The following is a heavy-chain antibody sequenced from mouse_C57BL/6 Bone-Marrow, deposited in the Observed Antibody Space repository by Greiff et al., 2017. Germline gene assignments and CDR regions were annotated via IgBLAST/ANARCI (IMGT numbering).Heavy chain of an antibody. D-gene: IGHD1-1*01. CDR2: IDPETGGT. J-gene: IGHJ1*03. CDR3: TRSPYYGSRYWYFDV. CDR1: GYTFTDYE. V-gene: IGHV1-15*01. Sequence: QVQLQQSGAELVRPGASVTLSCKASGYTFTDYEMHWVKQTPVHGLEWIGAIDPETGGTAYNQKFKGKAILTADKSSCTAYMELRSLTSEDSAVYYCTRSPYYGSRYWYFDVWGTGTTVTVSS.